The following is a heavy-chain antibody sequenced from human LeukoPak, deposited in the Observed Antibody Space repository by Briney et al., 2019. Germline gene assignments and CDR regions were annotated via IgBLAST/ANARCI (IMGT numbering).Heavy chain of an antibody. Sequence: ASVKVSCKTSGSTFTTYAIQWVRQAPGQRLEWMGWINAGNGNTKYSQNFQGRVTITRDTSASTAYMELSSLRSEDTAAYYCAREHDFLSGYGMDVWGQGTTVTVSS. D-gene: IGHD3-3*01. J-gene: IGHJ6*02. CDR3: AREHDFLSGYGMDV. V-gene: IGHV1-3*01. CDR2: INAGNGNT. CDR1: GSTFTTYA.